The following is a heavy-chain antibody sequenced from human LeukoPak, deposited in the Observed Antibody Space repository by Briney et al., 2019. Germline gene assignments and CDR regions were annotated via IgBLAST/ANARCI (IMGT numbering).Heavy chain of an antibody. D-gene: IGHD3-22*01. CDR3: ARDYYDSSGAGSL. CDR1: GFIFSAYS. J-gene: IGHJ4*02. V-gene: IGHV3-48*01. Sequence: GGSLRLSCAASGFIFSAYSMDWVRQAPGNGLEWVSYSSSNPGTTYYADSVKGRFTISRDNSKNTLYLQMNSLRAEDTAVYYCARDYYDSSGAGSLWGQGTLVTVSS. CDR2: SSSNPGTT.